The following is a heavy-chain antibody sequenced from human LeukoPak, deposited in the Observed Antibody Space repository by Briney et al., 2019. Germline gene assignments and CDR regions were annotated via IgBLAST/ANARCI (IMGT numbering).Heavy chain of an antibody. CDR2: ISGSGGST. D-gene: IGHD3-22*01. J-gene: IGHJ4*02. Sequence: GGSLRLSCAASGFTFSSYAMSWVRQAPGKGLEWVSAISGSGGSTYYADSVKGRFTISRDNSKNTLCLQMNSLRAEDTAVYYCVRDSSGYRFDYWGQGTLVTVPS. CDR1: GFTFSSYA. V-gene: IGHV3-23*01. CDR3: VRDSSGYRFDY.